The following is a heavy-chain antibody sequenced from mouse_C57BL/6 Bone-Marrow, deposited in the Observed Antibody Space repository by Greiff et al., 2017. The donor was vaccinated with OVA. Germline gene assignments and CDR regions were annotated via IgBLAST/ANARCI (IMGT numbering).Heavy chain of an antibody. CDR3: ARRYYGSSYWYFDV. CDR2: IYPGSGST. Sequence: VQLQQSGAELVKPGASVKMSCKASVYTFTSYWITWVKQRPGQGLEWIGDIYPGSGSTNYNEKFKSKATLTVDTSSSTAYMQLSSLTSEDSAVYYCARRYYGSSYWYFDVWGTGTTVTVSS. J-gene: IGHJ1*03. D-gene: IGHD1-1*01. V-gene: IGHV1-55*01. CDR1: VYTFTSYW.